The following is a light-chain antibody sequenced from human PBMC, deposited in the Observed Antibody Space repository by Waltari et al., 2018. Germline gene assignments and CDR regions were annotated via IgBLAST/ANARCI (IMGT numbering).Light chain of an antibody. Sequence: EVVLTQSPATLSLSPGERATLSCRASQSVTTDLAWYQQRRGQAPRLLIYDASARATGIPARFSGSGSGTDFTLTISCLEPEDFAVYYCHQRSNWPLTFGPGTKVDFK. CDR1: QSVTTD. CDR3: HQRSNWPLT. J-gene: IGKJ3*01. CDR2: DAS. V-gene: IGKV3-11*01.